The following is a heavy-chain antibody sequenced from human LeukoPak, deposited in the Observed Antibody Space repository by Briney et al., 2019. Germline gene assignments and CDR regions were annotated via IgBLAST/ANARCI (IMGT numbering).Heavy chain of an antibody. D-gene: IGHD1-14*01. CDR2: IYYSGST. J-gene: IGHJ4*02. CDR3: ARHPEAARGFDY. V-gene: IGHV4-59*08. Sequence: SETLSLTCTVSGGSISSYYWSWIRQPPGKGLEWIGYIYYSGSTNYNPSLKSRVTISVDTSKNQFSLRLSSVTAADTAVYYCARHPEAARGFDYWGQGTLVTVSS. CDR1: GGSISSYY.